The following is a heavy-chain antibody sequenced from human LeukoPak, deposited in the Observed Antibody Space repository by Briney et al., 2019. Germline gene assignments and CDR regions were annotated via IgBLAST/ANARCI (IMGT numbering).Heavy chain of an antibody. Sequence: PGGSLRLSCVASGFTVSNNGLSWFRQAPGKRLEWVSDISGVGNTYYAESVKGRFTISRDNSKNTLYLQMNSLRAEDTAVYYCGKARDFWSGYNDYWGQGTLVTASS. CDR1: GFTVSNNG. CDR2: ISGVGNT. CDR3: GKARDFWSGYNDY. D-gene: IGHD3-3*01. V-gene: IGHV3-23*01. J-gene: IGHJ4*02.